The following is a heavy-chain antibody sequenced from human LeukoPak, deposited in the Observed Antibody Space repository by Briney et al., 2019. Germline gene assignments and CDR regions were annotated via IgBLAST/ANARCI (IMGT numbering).Heavy chain of an antibody. CDR2: ISSSSSTI. Sequence: PGGSLRLSCAASGFTFSSYSMNWVRQAPGKGLEWVSYISSSSSTIYYADSVKGRFTISRDNAKNSLYLQMNSLRAEDTAVYYCARDGGSYNWHYGQRYYDFDYWGQGTLVTVSS. J-gene: IGHJ4*02. CDR3: ARDGGSYNWHYGQRYYDFDY. CDR1: GFTFSSYS. V-gene: IGHV3-48*04. D-gene: IGHD1-7*01.